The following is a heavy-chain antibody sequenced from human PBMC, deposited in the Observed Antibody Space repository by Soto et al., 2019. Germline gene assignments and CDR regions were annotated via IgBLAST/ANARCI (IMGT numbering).Heavy chain of an antibody. J-gene: IGHJ4*02. V-gene: IGHV1-69*04. CDR3: ARDLDGSGSFQY. CDR2: IIPILGIA. D-gene: IGHD3-10*01. Sequence: GASVKVSCKASGGTFSSYTISWVRQAPGQGLEWMGRIIPILGIANYAQKFQGRVTITADKSTSTAYMELSSLRSEDTAVYYCARDLDGSGSFQYWGQGTLVTVSS. CDR1: GGTFSSYT.